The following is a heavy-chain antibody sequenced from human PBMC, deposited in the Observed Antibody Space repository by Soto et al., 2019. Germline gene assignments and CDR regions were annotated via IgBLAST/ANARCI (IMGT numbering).Heavy chain of an antibody. J-gene: IGHJ4*02. V-gene: IGHV3-11*01. CDR3: ARGILSNVLRYFDWLYYFDY. D-gene: IGHD3-9*01. CDR1: GFTFSDYY. Sequence: GGSLRLSCAASGFTFSDYYMSWIRQAPGKGLEWVSYISSSGSTIYYADSVKGRFTISRDNAKNSLYLQMNSLRAEDTAVYYCARGILSNVLRYFDWLYYFDYWGQGTLVTVSS. CDR2: ISSSGSTI.